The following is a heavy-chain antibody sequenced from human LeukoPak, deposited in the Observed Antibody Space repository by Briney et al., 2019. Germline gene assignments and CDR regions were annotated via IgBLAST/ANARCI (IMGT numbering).Heavy chain of an antibody. D-gene: IGHD4-17*01. J-gene: IGHJ4*02. CDR2: IYSGDTT. V-gene: IGHV3-66*01. CDR1: GLTVSRNY. CDR3: ARDLAYGDYIYDY. Sequence: GGSLRLSCAASGLTVSRNYMNWVRQVPGKGLEWVSVIYSGDTTHYADSVKGRFSISRGNSKNTLYLQMNNLRVEDTAVYYCARDLAYGDYIYDYWGQGTLVTVSS.